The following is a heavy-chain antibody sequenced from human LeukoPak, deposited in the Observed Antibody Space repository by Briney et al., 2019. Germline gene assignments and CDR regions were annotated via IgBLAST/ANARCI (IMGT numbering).Heavy chain of an antibody. D-gene: IGHD3-22*01. V-gene: IGHV1-69*05. CDR2: IIPIFGTA. CDR3: ARVIVVVHDAFDI. J-gene: IGHJ3*02. CDR1: GGTFSSYA. Sequence: SXXVSCKASGGTFSSYAISWVRQAPGQGLEWMGRIIPIFGTAKYAQKFQGRVTITTDESTSTAYMELSSLRSEDTAVYYCARVIVVVHDAFDIWGQGTMVTVSS.